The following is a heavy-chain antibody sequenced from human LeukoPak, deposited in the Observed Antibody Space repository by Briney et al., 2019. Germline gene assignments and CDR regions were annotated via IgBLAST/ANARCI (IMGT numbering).Heavy chain of an antibody. V-gene: IGHV3-23*01. CDR1: GFTFSSYG. Sequence: PGGPLRLSCAASGFTFSSYGMSWVRQAPGKGLEWVSTISGSGGSTYYADSVKGRFTISRDNSKNTLYLQMNSLRAEDTAVYYCARGGSYLSAFDIWGQGTMVTVSS. D-gene: IGHD1-26*01. J-gene: IGHJ3*02. CDR2: ISGSGGST. CDR3: ARGGSYLSAFDI.